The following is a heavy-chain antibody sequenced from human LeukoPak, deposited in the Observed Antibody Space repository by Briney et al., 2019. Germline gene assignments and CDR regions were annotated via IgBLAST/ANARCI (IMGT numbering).Heavy chain of an antibody. CDR3: AKIRAVPLDCFDY. CDR2: ISSSGSTI. D-gene: IGHD1-26*01. V-gene: IGHV3-48*03. J-gene: IGHJ4*02. Sequence: GGSLRLSCAASGFTFRSYDMNWVRQAPGKGLEWVSYISSSGSTIYYADSVKGRFTISRDNSKNTLYLQMNSLRAEDTAVYYCAKIRAVPLDCFDYWGQGTLVTVSS. CDR1: GFTFRSYD.